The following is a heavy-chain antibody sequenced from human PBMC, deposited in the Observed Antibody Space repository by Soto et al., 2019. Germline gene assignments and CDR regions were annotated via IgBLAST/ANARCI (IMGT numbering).Heavy chain of an antibody. CDR2: ISSSAGRT. CDR3: AKAGGAAGTVDDFDY. CDR1: GVTFSNYA. J-gene: IGHJ4*02. D-gene: IGHD6-13*01. Sequence: DVQLLESGGGLAQPGGSLRLSCAASGVTFSNYAINWVRQSPGKGLEWVSVISSSAGRTYYADSVKGRITITRDNSKKTLYLQMNSLRAEDTAGYYCAKAGGAAGTVDDFDYWGQGTLVTVSS. V-gene: IGHV3-23*01.